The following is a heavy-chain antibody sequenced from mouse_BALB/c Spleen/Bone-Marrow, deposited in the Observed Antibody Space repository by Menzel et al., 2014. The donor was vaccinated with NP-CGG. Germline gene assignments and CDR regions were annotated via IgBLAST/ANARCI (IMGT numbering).Heavy chain of an antibody. CDR2: INPFNDGT. CDR3: ARTGNYYGSSFDY. Sequence: EVKLQESGPELVKPGTSVKMPCKASGYTFTSYVIHWVKQKPGQGLEWIGYINPFNDGTKYNEKFKDKATLTSDKSSNTAYMELSSLTSEDSAVYYCARTGNYYGSSFDYWGQGTTLTVSS. J-gene: IGHJ2*01. D-gene: IGHD1-1*01. V-gene: IGHV1-14*01. CDR1: GYTFTSYV.